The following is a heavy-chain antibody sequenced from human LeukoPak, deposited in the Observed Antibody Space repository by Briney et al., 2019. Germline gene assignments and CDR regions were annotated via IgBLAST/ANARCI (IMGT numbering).Heavy chain of an antibody. CDR2: IYYRVST. D-gene: IGHD5-18*01. Sequence: SETLSLTRSVSGSSISTYYWSWIRQPPGKGLEWIGYIYYRVSTNYNPSLKSRATISVDTSKNQISLKLTSVTAADTAVYYCARDSFSALGSAWGQGILVTVSS. CDR1: GSSISTYY. J-gene: IGHJ5*02. V-gene: IGHV4-59*01. CDR3: ARDSFSALGSA.